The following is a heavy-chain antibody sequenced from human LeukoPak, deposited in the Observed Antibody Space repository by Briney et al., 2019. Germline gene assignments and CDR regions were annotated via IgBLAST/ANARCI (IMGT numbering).Heavy chain of an antibody. Sequence: SETLSLTCTVSGGSISSYYWSWIRKPAPQGLEWIGRIYTSGSTNYNSSLKSRVTMSVDTSKNQFSLKLSSVTAADTAVYYCARDVTITIFGVVKPDAFDIWGQGTMVTVSS. J-gene: IGHJ3*02. D-gene: IGHD3-3*01. V-gene: IGHV4-4*07. CDR1: GGSISSYY. CDR3: ARDVTITIFGVVKPDAFDI. CDR2: IYTSGST.